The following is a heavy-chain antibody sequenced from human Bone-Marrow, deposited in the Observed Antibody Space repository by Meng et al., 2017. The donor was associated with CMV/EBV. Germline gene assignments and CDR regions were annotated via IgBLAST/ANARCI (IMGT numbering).Heavy chain of an antibody. CDR3: AKSEGGSSWYSAFDI. D-gene: IGHD6-13*01. CDR2: ISYDGKIP. V-gene: IGHV3-30*18. J-gene: IGHJ3*02. CDR1: GFTFDDYA. Sequence: GGSLRLSCAASGFTFDDYAMHWVRQAPGKGLEWVAVISYDGKIPNYGDSVKGRSTVSRDNSKNMVYLQLSSLRTEDMALYYCAKSEGGSSWYSAFDIWGQGTMVTVSS.